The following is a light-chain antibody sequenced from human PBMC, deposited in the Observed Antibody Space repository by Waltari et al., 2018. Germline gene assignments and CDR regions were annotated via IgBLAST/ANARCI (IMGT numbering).Light chain of an antibody. CDR2: ETS. CDR1: QSVRKY. V-gene: IGKV3-20*01. J-gene: IGKJ1*01. CDR3: QKYDRLPAT. Sequence: EIVLTQSPGTLSLSPGERATLSCRASQSVRKYLAWYQQKPGQAPRLLIYETSLRATGIPDRFSGSGFGTDFSLTISSLDPEDFAVYFCQKYDRLPATFGQGTRVEIK.